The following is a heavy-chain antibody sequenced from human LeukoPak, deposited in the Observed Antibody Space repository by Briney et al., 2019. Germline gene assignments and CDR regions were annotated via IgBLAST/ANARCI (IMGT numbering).Heavy chain of an antibody. V-gene: IGHV3-48*04. CDR1: GFTFSSYS. Sequence: GGSLRLSCAASGFTFSSYSMNWVRQAPGKGLEWVSYISSSGSTIDYADSVKGRFTISRDNAKDSLYLQMNSLRAEDTAVYYCSRLRGYSYGYGDYWGQGTLVTVSS. J-gene: IGHJ4*02. D-gene: IGHD5-18*01. CDR3: SRLRGYSYGYGDY. CDR2: ISSSGSTI.